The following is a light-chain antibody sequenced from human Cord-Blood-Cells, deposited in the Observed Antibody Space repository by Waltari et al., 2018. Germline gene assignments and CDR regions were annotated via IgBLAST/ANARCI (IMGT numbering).Light chain of an antibody. CDR3: CSYAGSSTWV. Sequence: QSALTQPASVSGSPGPQITISCTGTSSDVGGYNLVSWYQQHPGKAPKLMIYEGSKRPSGVSNRFSGSKSGNTASLTISGLQAEDEADYYCCSYAGSSTWVFGGGTKLTVL. J-gene: IGLJ3*02. CDR1: SSDVGGYNL. CDR2: EGS. V-gene: IGLV2-23*01.